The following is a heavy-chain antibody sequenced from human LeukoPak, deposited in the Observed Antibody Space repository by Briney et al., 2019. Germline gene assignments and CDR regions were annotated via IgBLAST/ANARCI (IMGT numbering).Heavy chain of an antibody. CDR1: GGSISSSSYS. Sequence: SETLSLTCTVSGGSISSSSYSWGWIRQPPGKGLVWIGSIYYSGSTYYNPSLKSRVTISLDTSKNHFSLKLSSVTAADTAVYYCARGIGSSWYYDYWGQGTLVTVSS. J-gene: IGHJ4*02. CDR2: IYYSGST. CDR3: ARGIGSSWYYDY. V-gene: IGHV4-39*07. D-gene: IGHD6-13*01.